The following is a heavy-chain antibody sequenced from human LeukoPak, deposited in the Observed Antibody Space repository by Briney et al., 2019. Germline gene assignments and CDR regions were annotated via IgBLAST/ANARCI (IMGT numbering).Heavy chain of an antibody. D-gene: IGHD3-22*01. V-gene: IGHV5-51*01. CDR3: ARHSTWIGGYYDSSGYYSGNWFDP. Sequence: GESLKISCKGSGYSFTSYWIGWVRQMPGKGLEWMGIIYPGDSDTRYSPSFQGQVTISADKSISTAYLQWSSLKASDTAMYYCARHSTWIGGYYDSSGYYSGNWFDPWGQGTLVTVSS. CDR2: IYPGDSDT. J-gene: IGHJ5*02. CDR1: GYSFTSYW.